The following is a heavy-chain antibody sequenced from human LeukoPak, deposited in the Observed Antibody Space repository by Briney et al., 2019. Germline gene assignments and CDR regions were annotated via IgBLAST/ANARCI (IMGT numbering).Heavy chain of an antibody. CDR1: GGTFSSYA. CDR2: IIPIFGTA. CDR3: VREAAAGLNDAFDI. D-gene: IGHD6-13*01. Sequence: SVKVSCKASGGTFSSYAISWVRQAPGQGLEWMGGIIPIFGTANYAQKFQGRVTITADESTSTAYMELSSLRSEDTAVYYCVREAAAGLNDAFDIWGQGTMVTVPS. V-gene: IGHV1-69*13. J-gene: IGHJ3*02.